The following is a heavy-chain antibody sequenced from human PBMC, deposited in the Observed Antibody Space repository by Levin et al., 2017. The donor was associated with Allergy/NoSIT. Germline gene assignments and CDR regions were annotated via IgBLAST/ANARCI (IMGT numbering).Heavy chain of an antibody. CDR1: GGSFSGYY. V-gene: IGHV4-34*01. J-gene: IGHJ4*02. CDR2: INHSGST. Sequence: GSLRLSCAVYGGSFSGYYWSWIRQPPGKGLEWIGEINHSGSTNYNPSLKSRVTISVDTSKNQFSLKLSSVTAADTAVYYCAREGQVLLWFGEEYYFDYWGQGTLVTVSS. D-gene: IGHD3-10*01. CDR3: AREGQVLLWFGEEYYFDY.